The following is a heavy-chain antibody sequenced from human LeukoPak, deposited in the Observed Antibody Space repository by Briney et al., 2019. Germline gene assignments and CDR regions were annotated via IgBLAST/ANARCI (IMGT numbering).Heavy chain of an antibody. J-gene: IGHJ5*02. CDR1: GRSISSGDYY. CDR2: IYYSGST. Sequence: SQTLSLTCTVSGRSISSGDYYWSWFRQPPVKGLDCIGYIYYSGSTYYNPSLKSRVTISVDTSKNQFSLKLSSVTAADTAVYYCARASVGSGYDADWFDPWGQGTLVTVSS. D-gene: IGHD5-12*01. CDR3: ARASVGSGYDADWFDP. V-gene: IGHV4-30-4*01.